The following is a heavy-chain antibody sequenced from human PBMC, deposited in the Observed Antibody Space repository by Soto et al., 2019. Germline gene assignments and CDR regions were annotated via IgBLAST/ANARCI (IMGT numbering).Heavy chain of an antibody. D-gene: IGHD2-2*02. CDR1: GGSISSGGYY. J-gene: IGHJ6*02. CDR3: ARYCSSTSCYIDYYGMDV. V-gene: IGHV4-31*03. Sequence: LSLTCTVSGGSISSGGYYWSWIRQHPGKGLEWIGYIYYSGSTYYNPSLKSRVTISVDTSKNQFSLKLSSVTAADTAVYYCARYCSSTSCYIDYYGMDVWGQGTTVTVSS. CDR2: IYYSGST.